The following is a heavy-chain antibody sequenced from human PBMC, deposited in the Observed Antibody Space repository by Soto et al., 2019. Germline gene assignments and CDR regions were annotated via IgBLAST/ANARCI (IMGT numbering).Heavy chain of an antibody. D-gene: IGHD1-7*01. Sequence: QVQLVESGGGLVKPGGSLRLSCAASGFTFSDYYMSWIRQAPGKGLEWVSYISSSGSTIYYADYVKGRFTISRDNAKNSLYLQMNSLRAEDTAVYYCARDRDWNYYYYYYGMDVWGQGTTVTVSS. J-gene: IGHJ6*02. CDR2: ISSSGSTI. CDR3: ARDRDWNYYYYYYGMDV. CDR1: GFTFSDYY. V-gene: IGHV3-11*01.